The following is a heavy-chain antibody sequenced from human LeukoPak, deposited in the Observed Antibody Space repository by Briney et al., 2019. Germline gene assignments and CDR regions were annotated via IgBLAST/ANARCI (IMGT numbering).Heavy chain of an antibody. Sequence: GGSLRLSCAASGFTFSSSAMTWVRQAPGKGLEWVSTIRSSGRNTYYAESVRGRFSISRDNSRATLYLQMNSLRAEDTAVYYCAKYELGFLPSDFWGQGTLATVSS. CDR3: AKYELGFLPSDF. J-gene: IGHJ4*02. V-gene: IGHV3-23*01. CDR1: GFTFSSSA. D-gene: IGHD3-10*01. CDR2: IRSSGRNT.